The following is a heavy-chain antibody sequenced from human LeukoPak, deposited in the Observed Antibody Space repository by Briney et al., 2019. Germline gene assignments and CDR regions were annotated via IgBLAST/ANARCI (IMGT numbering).Heavy chain of an antibody. CDR2: ISYDGSNK. Sequence: GRSLRLSCAASGFTFSSYAMHWVRQAPGKGLEWVAVISYDGSNKYYADSVKGRFTISRDNSKNTLYLQMNSLRAEHTAVYYCARDPVYYGSGSYSRFDPWGQGTLVTVSS. CDR1: GFTFSSYA. D-gene: IGHD3-10*01. CDR3: ARDPVYYGSGSYSRFDP. V-gene: IGHV3-30*04. J-gene: IGHJ5*02.